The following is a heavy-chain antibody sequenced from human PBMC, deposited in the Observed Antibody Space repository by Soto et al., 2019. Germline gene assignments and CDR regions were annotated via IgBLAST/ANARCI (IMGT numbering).Heavy chain of an antibody. V-gene: IGHV1-8*01. CDR2: LNPRNGQT. D-gene: IGHD5-18*01. Sequence: QVQLVQSGAEVKKPGASVKVSCQISGYNFSAYYFNWVRQAAGQGPEWMGWLNPRNGQTGYVQKFRGRVTMTRDTSIATVYLELSRLTYEDTAIYFCARETDTSMVDYWGQGTLVTVSS. CDR3: ARETDTSMVDY. CDR1: GYNFSAYY. J-gene: IGHJ4*02.